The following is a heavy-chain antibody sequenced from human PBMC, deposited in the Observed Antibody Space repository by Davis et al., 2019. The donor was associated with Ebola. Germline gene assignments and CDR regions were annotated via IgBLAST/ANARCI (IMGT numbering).Heavy chain of an antibody. Sequence: SETLSLTCAVYGGSFSGYYWSWIRQPPGKGLEWIGYIYYSGSTNYNPSLKSRVTISVDTSKNQFSLKLSSVTAADTAVYYCARGKVLEWFYYYYGMDVWGQGTTVTVSS. CDR1: GGSFSGYY. CDR2: IYYSGST. D-gene: IGHD3-3*01. V-gene: IGHV4-59*12. J-gene: IGHJ6*02. CDR3: ARGKVLEWFYYYYGMDV.